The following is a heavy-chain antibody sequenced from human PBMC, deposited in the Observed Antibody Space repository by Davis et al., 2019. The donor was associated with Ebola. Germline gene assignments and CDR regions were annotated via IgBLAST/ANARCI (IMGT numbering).Heavy chain of an antibody. CDR2: IYYSGST. J-gene: IGHJ4*02. D-gene: IGHD5-18*01. CDR3: AREGTAMVPEPDY. CDR1: GGSISSYY. V-gene: IGHV4-59*12. Sequence: PSETLSLTCTVSGGSISSYYWSWIRQPPGKGLEWIGYIYYSGSTYYNPSLKSRVTISVDTSKNQFSLKLSSVTAADTAVYYCAREGTAMVPEPDYWGQGTLVTVSS.